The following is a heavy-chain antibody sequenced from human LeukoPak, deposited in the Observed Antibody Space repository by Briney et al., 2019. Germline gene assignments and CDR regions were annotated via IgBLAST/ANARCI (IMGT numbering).Heavy chain of an antibody. D-gene: IGHD6-13*01. Sequence: ASVKVSCKASGYTFTSYGFNWVRQAPGQGLEWMGWISAYNGDTNSAQNLQGRVTMTTDTSTSTAYMELRSLRSDDTAVYYCAGGSSSSPWGSWFDPWGQGTLVTVSS. V-gene: IGHV1-18*01. CDR2: ISAYNGDT. J-gene: IGHJ5*02. CDR1: GYTFTSYG. CDR3: AGGSSSSPWGSWFDP.